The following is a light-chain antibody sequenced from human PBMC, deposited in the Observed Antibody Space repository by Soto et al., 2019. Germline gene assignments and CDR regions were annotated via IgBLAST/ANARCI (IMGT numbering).Light chain of an antibody. CDR2: WAS. CDR1: QRVLYRSNNKNY. J-gene: IGKJ1*01. CDR3: QQYYSTPPT. Sequence: DIVMTQSPDSLAVSLGQRATINCKASQRVLYRSNNKNYLGWYQQKAGQPPKLLIYWASTRQSGVPDRFRGSGSGTDFTLTISSLQAEDVAVYFCQQYYSTPPTFGQGTKVDIK. V-gene: IGKV4-1*01.